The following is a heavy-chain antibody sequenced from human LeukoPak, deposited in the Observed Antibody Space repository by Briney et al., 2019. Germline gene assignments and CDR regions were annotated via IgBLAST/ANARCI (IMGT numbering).Heavy chain of an antibody. CDR3: ARVLAYCTDSSCPGMDV. CDR2: IDPNYGFA. J-gene: IGHJ6*02. V-gene: IGHV1-46*01. CDR1: GYTFATYY. D-gene: IGHD2-8*02. Sequence: ASVKVSCTASGYTFATYYLNWVRQAPGRGLEWMGKIDPNYGFAYYAQKFQGRVTMTRDTSTSTVYMEVNSLTSDDTAVYYCARVLAYCTDSSCPGMDVWGQGTTVTVSS.